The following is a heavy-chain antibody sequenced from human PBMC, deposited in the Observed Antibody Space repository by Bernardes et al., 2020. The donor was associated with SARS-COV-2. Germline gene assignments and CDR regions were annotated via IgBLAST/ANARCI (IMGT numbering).Heavy chain of an antibody. CDR3: AGSSCGIDCYIGGLRSWDYGMDV. J-gene: IGHJ6*02. CDR2: MYSSGSS. Sequence: SETLSLTCTVSGASISSSNYYWGWIRQPPGKGLEWFGGMYSSGSSSSTPSSQSLFWGSVKTSKNQFSLRLSFVTAADTAVYYCAGSSCGIDCYIGGLRSWDYGMDVWGQGTTVTVSS. CDR1: GASISSSNYY. D-gene: IGHD2-21*02. V-gene: IGHV4-39*01.